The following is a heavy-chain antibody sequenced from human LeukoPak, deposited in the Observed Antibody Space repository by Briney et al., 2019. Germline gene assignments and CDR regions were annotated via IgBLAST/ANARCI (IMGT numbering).Heavy chain of an antibody. Sequence: GGSPRLSCAASGFTFSSYGMHWVRQAPGKGLEWVAVISYDGSNKYYADSVKSRFTISRDNAKNALYLQMKTLRAEGTAVYYCASLTVGATGHYWGQGTLVTVSS. D-gene: IGHD1-26*01. CDR3: ASLTVGATGHY. J-gene: IGHJ4*02. CDR1: GFTFSSYG. V-gene: IGHV3-30*03. CDR2: ISYDGSNK.